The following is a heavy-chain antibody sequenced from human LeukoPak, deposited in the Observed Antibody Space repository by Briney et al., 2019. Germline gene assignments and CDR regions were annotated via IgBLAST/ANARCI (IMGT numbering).Heavy chain of an antibody. J-gene: IGHJ6*03. D-gene: IGHD3-10*01. CDR2: ITHSDST. V-gene: IGHV4-34*01. CDR1: GGSFSGYY. Sequence: SETLSLTCAVYGGSFSGYYWSWLRQPPGKGLEWIGEITHSDSTNYNSSLKSRVTISVDTSKNQFSLKLSSVTAADTAVYYCARGQDFRVRGVTRTLYYYMDVWGKGTTITASS. CDR3: ARGQDFRVRGVTRTLYYYMDV.